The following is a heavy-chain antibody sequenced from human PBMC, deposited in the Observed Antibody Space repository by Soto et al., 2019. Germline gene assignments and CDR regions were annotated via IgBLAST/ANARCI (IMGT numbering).Heavy chain of an antibody. V-gene: IGHV1-18*01. D-gene: IGHD2-2*01. CDR1: GYTFTSYG. J-gene: IGHJ4*02. Sequence: ASVKVSCKASGYTFTSYGISWVRQAPGQGLEWMGWISAYNGNTNYAQKLQGRVTMTTDTSTSTAYMELRSLRSDDTAVYYCARVASVVVPAAPHGYYFDYWGQGTLVTVSS. CDR3: ARVASVVVPAAPHGYYFDY. CDR2: ISAYNGNT.